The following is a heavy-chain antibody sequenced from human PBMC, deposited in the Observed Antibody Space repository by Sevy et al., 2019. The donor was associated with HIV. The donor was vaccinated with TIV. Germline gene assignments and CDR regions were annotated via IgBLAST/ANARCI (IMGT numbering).Heavy chain of an antibody. D-gene: IGHD1-26*01. J-gene: IGHJ4*02. CDR1: GFSFINAW. V-gene: IGHV3-15*07. CDR3: TTVLGWEGTSDY. CDR2: IRSKADGGTA. Sequence: GGSLRLSCAASGFSFINAWMNWVRQAPGKGLEWVGRIRSKADGGTADYAAPVKGRFIISRDDSENTLYQQMNSLRTEDTAIYYCTTVLGWEGTSDYWGQGTLVTVSS.